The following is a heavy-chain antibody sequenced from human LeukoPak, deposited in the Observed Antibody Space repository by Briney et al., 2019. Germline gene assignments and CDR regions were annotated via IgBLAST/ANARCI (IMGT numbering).Heavy chain of an antibody. V-gene: IGHV4-4*07. CDR2: IYTSGNT. Sequence: SETLSLTCTVSGGSISSYYWTWIRQPAGKGLEWIGRIYTSGNTGYNPSLKSRVTMSVDTSKNQFSLNLSSVTAADTAVYYCARVDLRAAFFDYWGQGTVVTVSS. J-gene: IGHJ4*02. CDR1: GGSISSYY. CDR3: ARVDLRAAFFDY. D-gene: IGHD2-15*01.